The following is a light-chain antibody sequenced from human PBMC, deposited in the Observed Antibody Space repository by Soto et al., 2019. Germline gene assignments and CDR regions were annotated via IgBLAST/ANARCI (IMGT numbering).Light chain of an antibody. CDR1: QSVSSY. J-gene: IGKJ5*01. V-gene: IGKV1-39*01. CDR3: QQSYSTPIT. CDR2: AAS. Sequence: DIQMTQSPSSLSASVGDRVTITCRASQSVSSYLNWYQQKPGRAPNLLIYAASSLQSGVPSRFSGSGSGTVFTLTISSLPPEDFATYYCQQSYSTPITFGQGTRLEI.